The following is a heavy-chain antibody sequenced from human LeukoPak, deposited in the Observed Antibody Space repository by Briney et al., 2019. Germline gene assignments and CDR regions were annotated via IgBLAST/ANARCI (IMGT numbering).Heavy chain of an antibody. CDR1: GFTFNTYS. D-gene: IGHD1-26*01. Sequence: GGSLRLSCAASGFTFNTYSMNWVRQAPGKGLEWVSYINSGGRAILYADSVKGRFTVSRGNAKNSIYLQMNNLRAEDTAVYYCAREIPSGSYAPDYWGQGTLVTVSS. CDR3: AREIPSGSYAPDY. CDR2: INSGGRAI. J-gene: IGHJ4*02. V-gene: IGHV3-48*04.